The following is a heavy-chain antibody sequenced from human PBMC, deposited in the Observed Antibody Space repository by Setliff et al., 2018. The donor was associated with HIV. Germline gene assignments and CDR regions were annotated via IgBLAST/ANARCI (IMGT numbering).Heavy chain of an antibody. CDR3: AREYYYGSGRYKVWTYYDGMDD. D-gene: IGHD3-10*01. CDR1: GGSFSGHS. CDR2: INRSGSA. J-gene: IGHJ6*02. Sequence: SETLSLTCAVYGGSFSGHSWTWIRQPPGKGLEWIGEINRSGSANYNPSLKSRVTISVDTSKNQFSLKLSSVTAADTAVYYCAREYYYGSGRYKVWTYYDGMDDWGQGTTVTVSS. V-gene: IGHV4-34*01.